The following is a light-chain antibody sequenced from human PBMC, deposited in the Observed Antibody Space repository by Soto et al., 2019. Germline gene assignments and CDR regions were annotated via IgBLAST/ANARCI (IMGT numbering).Light chain of an antibody. CDR2: RTS. V-gene: IGKV3-20*01. J-gene: IGKJ1*01. Sequence: EIVLTQSPVTLSLSPGQRATLYCRASQSVSSSYRAWYQQKTGQAPRLLNYRTSSRATGVPDRFSGTGAGTDFTLTITRLEREDFAVYYCHQYGISPPRTFGQGTKV. CDR3: HQYGISPPRT. CDR1: QSVSSSY.